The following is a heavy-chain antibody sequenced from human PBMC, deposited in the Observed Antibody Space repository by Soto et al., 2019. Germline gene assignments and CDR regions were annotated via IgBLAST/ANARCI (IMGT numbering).Heavy chain of an antibody. CDR3: AGGVKGGKSLGAFDI. J-gene: IGHJ3*02. Sequence: QVQLVQSGAEVKKPGSSVKVSCKASGGTFSSYTISWVRQAPGQGLEWMGRIIPILGIANYAQKFQGRVKISPDKTTTTAYMGLSSLGSEDTAVYYCAGGVKGGKSLGAFDIWGQGTMVTVSS. CDR1: GGTFSSYT. V-gene: IGHV1-69*02. CDR2: IIPILGIA. D-gene: IGHD2-15*01.